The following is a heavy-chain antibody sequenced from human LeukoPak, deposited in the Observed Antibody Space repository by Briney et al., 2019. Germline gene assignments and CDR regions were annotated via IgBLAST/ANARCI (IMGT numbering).Heavy chain of an antibody. CDR3: ARPNGDYYNWFDP. CDR2: INPNSGDT. CDR1: GYTFTGYS. J-gene: IGHJ5*02. D-gene: IGHD4-17*01. Sequence: ASVKVSCKASGYTFTGYSIYWVRQAPGQGLEWRGWINPNSGDTNFAQKFQDRVTLPRDTSISTAYMELTNLRSDDTAVYYCARPNGDYYNWFDPWGQGTLVTVSS. V-gene: IGHV1-2*02.